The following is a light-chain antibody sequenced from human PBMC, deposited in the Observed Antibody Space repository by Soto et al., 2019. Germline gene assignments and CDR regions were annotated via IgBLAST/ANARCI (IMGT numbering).Light chain of an antibody. CDR2: EVS. CDR1: SSDIGGFNF. J-gene: IGLJ3*02. CDR3: TSYTTYNSWV. V-gene: IGLV2-14*01. Sequence: QSALTQPASVSGSPGQSITIFCTGTSSDIGGFNFVSWYQQHPGKAPKLIIYEVSNRPSGLSNRFSGSKSGDTASLTISGLQAEDEADYYCTSYTTYNSWVFGGGTQLTVL.